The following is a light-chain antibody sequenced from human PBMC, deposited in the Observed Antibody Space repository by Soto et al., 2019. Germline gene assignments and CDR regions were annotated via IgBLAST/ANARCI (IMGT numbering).Light chain of an antibody. V-gene: IGLV1-40*01. Sequence: QSVLTQPPSVSGAPGQRVTISCTGSSSKIGAGYHVHWYQQLPGTAPKLLIYGNSNRPSGVPDRFSGSKSGTSASLAITGLQAEDEADYYCQSYDSSLSGSVFGGATKVTVL. CDR1: SSKIGAGYH. CDR3: QSYDSSLSGSV. CDR2: GNS. J-gene: IGLJ3*02.